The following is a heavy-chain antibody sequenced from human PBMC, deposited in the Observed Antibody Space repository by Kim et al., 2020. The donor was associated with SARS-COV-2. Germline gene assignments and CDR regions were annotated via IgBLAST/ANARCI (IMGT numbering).Heavy chain of an antibody. V-gene: IGHV4-34*01. D-gene: IGHD4-17*01. CDR3: ARAYGGVANWFAP. J-gene: IGHJ5*02. CDR2: INHSGST. CDR1: GGSFSGYY. Sequence: SETLSLTCAVYGGSFSGYYWSWIRQPPGKGLEWIGEINHSGSTNYNPSLKSRVTISVDTSKNQFSLKLSSVTAADTAVYYCARAYGGVANWFAPWGPGT.